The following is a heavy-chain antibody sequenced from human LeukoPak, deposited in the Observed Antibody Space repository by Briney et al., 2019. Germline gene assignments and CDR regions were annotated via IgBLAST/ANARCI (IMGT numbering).Heavy chain of an antibody. CDR3: ARISVGYNDAFDI. CDR1: GYSFTSYW. D-gene: IGHD5-24*01. CDR2: IYPGDSDT. Sequence: GESLKISCKGSGYSFTSYWIGWVRQMPGKGLEWMGIIYPGDSDTKYSPSFQGPVTLSADKSISTAYLQWSSLKASDTAMYYCARISVGYNDAFDIWGQGTMVTVSS. J-gene: IGHJ3*02. V-gene: IGHV5-51*01.